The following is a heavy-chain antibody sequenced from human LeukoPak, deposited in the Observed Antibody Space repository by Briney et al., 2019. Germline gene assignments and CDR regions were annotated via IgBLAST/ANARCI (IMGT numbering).Heavy chain of an antibody. Sequence: GASVKVSCKASGYSFTSYAMHWVRQAPGQRLEWMGWINAGNSNTKYSQKFQGRVTITRDTSASTAYMELSSLRSEDTAMYYCARDRSRCDPKYYYYYYGMDVWGQGTTVTVSS. CDR2: INAGNSNT. D-gene: IGHD1-26*01. J-gene: IGHJ6*02. CDR1: GYSFTSYA. V-gene: IGHV1-3*01. CDR3: ARDRSRCDPKYYYYYYGMDV.